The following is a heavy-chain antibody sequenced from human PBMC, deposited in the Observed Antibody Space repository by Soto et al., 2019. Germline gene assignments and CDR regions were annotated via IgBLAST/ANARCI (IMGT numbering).Heavy chain of an antibody. Sequence: SGPTLVNPTQTLTLTCTFSGFSLSTSGMCVSWIRQPPGKALEWLARIDWDDDKYYSTSLKTRLTISKDTSKNQVVLTMTNMDPVDTATYYCARDLTYCSSTSCYFWFDPWGQGTLVTVSS. CDR3: ARDLTYCSSTSCYFWFDP. V-gene: IGHV2-70*11. D-gene: IGHD2-2*01. CDR2: IDWDDDK. CDR1: GFSLSTSGMC. J-gene: IGHJ5*02.